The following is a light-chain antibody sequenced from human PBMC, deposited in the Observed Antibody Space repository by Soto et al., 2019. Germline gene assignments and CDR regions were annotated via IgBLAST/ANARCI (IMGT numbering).Light chain of an antibody. CDR3: QSYDTSLRGVI. V-gene: IGLV1-40*01. CDR2: ADN. CDR1: SSNIGAGYD. Sequence: QSVLTQTPSVSGAPGQKITMSCTGSSSNIGAGYDVHWYQQVPGAAPRLLIYADNNRPSGVPDRFSASKSGTSASLAITGLQGEDEANYYCQSYDTSLRGVIFGAGTKLTVL. J-gene: IGLJ2*01.